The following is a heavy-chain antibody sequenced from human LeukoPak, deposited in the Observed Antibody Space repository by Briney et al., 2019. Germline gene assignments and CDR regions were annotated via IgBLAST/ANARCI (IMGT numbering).Heavy chain of an antibody. CDR3: ASGDGYLQPY. J-gene: IGHJ4*02. CDR2: IHYDGKI. Sequence: GGSLRLSCAASGFSVSGKFMSWVRQAPGKGLEWVSIIHYDGKIRYAGSVGGRFTIYRDDSENTLFLQMNSLRVDGTAVYFCASGDGYLQPYWGQGTLVTVSS. CDR1: GFSVSGKF. V-gene: IGHV3-53*01. D-gene: IGHD2-21*01.